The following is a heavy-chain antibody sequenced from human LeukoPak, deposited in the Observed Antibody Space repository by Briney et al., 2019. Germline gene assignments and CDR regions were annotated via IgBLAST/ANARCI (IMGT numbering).Heavy chain of an antibody. Sequence: GASVKVSCKASGYTFTSYGISWVRQAPGQGLEWMGWISAYNGNTNYAQKLQGRVTMTTDTSTSTAYMELRSLRSDDTAVYYCARFLSDSSSWYDWYFDLWGRGTLVTVSS. CDR1: GYTFTSYG. V-gene: IGHV1-18*01. J-gene: IGHJ2*01. CDR2: ISAYNGNT. D-gene: IGHD6-13*01. CDR3: ARFLSDSSSWYDWYFDL.